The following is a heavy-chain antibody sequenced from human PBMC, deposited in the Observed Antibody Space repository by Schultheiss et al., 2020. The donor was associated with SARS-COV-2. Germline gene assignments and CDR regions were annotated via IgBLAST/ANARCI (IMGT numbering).Heavy chain of an antibody. CDR1: GYTFTSYD. CDR3: ARDRLMTRSGYNWFDP. D-gene: IGHD3-9*01. Sequence: ASVKVSCKASGYTFTSYDINWVRQATGQGLEWMGWMNPNSGGTNYAQKFQGRVTMTRDTSISTAYMELSRLRSDDTAVYYCARDRLMTRSGYNWFDPWGQGTLVTVSS. CDR2: MNPNSGGT. J-gene: IGHJ5*02. V-gene: IGHV1-2*02.